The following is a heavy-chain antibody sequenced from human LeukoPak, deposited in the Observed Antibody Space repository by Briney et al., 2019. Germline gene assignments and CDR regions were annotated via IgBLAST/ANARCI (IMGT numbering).Heavy chain of an antibody. CDR2: ISSSSSYI. Sequence: GGSLRLLCAASGFTFSSYSMNWVRQAPAKGLEWGSSISSSSSYILYAEAVKGRFTISRDNDKNSLYRQMNSLRAEDTAVYYCARGTAVAGGYWGQGTLVTVSS. J-gene: IGHJ4*02. CDR1: GFTFSSYS. D-gene: IGHD6-19*01. V-gene: IGHV3-21*01. CDR3: ARGTAVAGGY.